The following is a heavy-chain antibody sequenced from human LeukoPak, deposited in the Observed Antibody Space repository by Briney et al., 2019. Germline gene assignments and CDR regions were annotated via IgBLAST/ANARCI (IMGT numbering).Heavy chain of an antibody. CDR3: AREPTAMVSLNWFDP. D-gene: IGHD2-2*01. J-gene: IGHJ5*02. CDR1: GYTFTSYG. CDR2: ISAYNGNT. Sequence: EASVKVSCKASGYTFTSYGISWVRQAPGQGLEWMGWISAYNGNTNYAQKLQGRVTMTTDTSATTAYMELRSLKSDDTAVYYCAREPTAMVSLNWFDPWGQGTLVTVSS. V-gene: IGHV1-18*01.